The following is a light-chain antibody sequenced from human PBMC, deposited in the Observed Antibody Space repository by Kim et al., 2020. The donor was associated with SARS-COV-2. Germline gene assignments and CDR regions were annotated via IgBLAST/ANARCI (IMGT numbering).Light chain of an antibody. CDR1: SSDVGSYNL. Sequence: QSITICCTGSSSDVGSYNLVSWYQQHPGKAPKLMIYEVSKRPSGVSNRFSGSKSGNTASLTISGLQAEDEADYYCCSYAGSSTSVVFGGGTKL. CDR3: CSYAGSSTSVV. CDR2: EVS. J-gene: IGLJ2*01. V-gene: IGLV2-23*02.